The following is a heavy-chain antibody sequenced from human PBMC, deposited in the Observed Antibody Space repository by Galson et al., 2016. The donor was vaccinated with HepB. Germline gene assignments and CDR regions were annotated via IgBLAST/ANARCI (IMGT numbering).Heavy chain of an antibody. J-gene: IGHJ4*02. CDR2: LYSGGTT. CDR1: GFGVSSNY. D-gene: IGHD4-17*01. CDR3: VRANPYGDYLDY. Sequence: LRLSCAASGFGVSSNYMSWVRQAPGKGLEWLSVLYSGGTTFYAGSVRGRFTISRDNAQTTVYLQMHSLTAEDTAVYYCVRANPYGDYLDYWGQGTLVTVSS. V-gene: IGHV3-53*01.